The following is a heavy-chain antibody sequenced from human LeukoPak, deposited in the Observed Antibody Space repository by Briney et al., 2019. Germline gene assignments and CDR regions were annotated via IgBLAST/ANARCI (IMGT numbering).Heavy chain of an antibody. CDR3: ARDLRGSGYYYGSFDY. Sequence: GGPLTLSCAAYGFTLSSYSMNWVRQAPGKGLKWVSSISSSSSYMYYADSVKGRFTISRDNAKNSLYLQMNSLRAEDTAVYYCARDLRGSGYYYGSFDYWGQGTLVTVSS. D-gene: IGHD3-22*01. J-gene: IGHJ4*02. CDR1: GFTLSSYS. V-gene: IGHV3-21*01. CDR2: ISSSSSYM.